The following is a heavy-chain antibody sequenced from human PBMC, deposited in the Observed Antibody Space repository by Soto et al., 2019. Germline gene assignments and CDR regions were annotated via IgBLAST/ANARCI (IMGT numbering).Heavy chain of an antibody. V-gene: IGHV3-11*01. J-gene: IGHJ4*02. Sequence: QVQLVESGGALVQPGGSLRLSCAASGFNFSDFYISWIRQAPGKGLEWVSFISATGETIYYAESVKGRFTISRDNAQRSLGLQTNSLRAADTAMYYCASQLQRSRRKYYFHFWGQGTLVTVSS. CDR2: ISATGETI. CDR3: ASQLQRSRRKYYFHF. D-gene: IGHD1-1*01. CDR1: GFNFSDFY.